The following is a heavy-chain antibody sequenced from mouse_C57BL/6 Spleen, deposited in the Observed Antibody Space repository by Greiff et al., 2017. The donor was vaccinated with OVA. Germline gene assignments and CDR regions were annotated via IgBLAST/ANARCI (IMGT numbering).Heavy chain of an antibody. D-gene: IGHD2-5*01. Sequence: EVKVVESGGGLVKPGGSLKLSCAASGFTFSSYAMSWVRQTPEKRLEWVATISDGGSYTYYPDNVKGRFTISRDNAKNNLYLQMSHLKSEDTAMYDCARDRSNYLYYFDYWGQGTTLTVSS. CDR3: ARDRSNYLYYFDY. V-gene: IGHV5-4*01. CDR1: GFTFSSYA. CDR2: ISDGGSYT. J-gene: IGHJ2*01.